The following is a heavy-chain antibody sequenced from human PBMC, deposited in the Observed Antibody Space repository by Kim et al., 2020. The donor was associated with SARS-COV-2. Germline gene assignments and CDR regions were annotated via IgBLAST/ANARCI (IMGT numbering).Heavy chain of an antibody. V-gene: IGHV3-49*02. J-gene: IGHJ4*02. CDR3: TSMVRGVIRLSY. Sequence: EYAASVKGRFTISRDDSKSIAYLQMNSLKTEDTAVYYCTSMVRGVIRLSYWGQGTLVTVSS. D-gene: IGHD3-10*01.